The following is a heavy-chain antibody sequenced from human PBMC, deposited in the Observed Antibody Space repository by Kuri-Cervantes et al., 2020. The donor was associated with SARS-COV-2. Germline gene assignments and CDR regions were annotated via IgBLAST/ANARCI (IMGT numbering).Heavy chain of an antibody. D-gene: IGHD3-16*02. J-gene: IGHJ6*02. Sequence: GESLKISWAASGFTFSSYSMNWVRQAPGKVLEWVSSISSSSSYIYYADSVKGRFTISRDNSKNTLYLLMNSLTAEDTAVYYCAKDDSYVWGSYRPPDVWGQGTTVTVSS. V-gene: IGHV3-21*01. CDR2: ISSSSSYI. CDR1: GFTFSSYS. CDR3: AKDDSYVWGSYRPPDV.